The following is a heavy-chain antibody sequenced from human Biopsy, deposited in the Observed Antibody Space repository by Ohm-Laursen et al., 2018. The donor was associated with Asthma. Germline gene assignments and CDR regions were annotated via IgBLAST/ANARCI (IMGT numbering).Heavy chain of an antibody. J-gene: IGHJ4*02. CDR2: IYYSGST. V-gene: IGHV4-39*01. Sequence: SDTLSLTCDVYGGSFSYYWNWIRRPPGKGLEFIGTIYYSGSTYYNPSLKSRVTLSVDASKNQFSLKLTSVTAADTAVYYCVSPPGYWGQGTRVTVSP. CDR3: VSPPGY. CDR1: GGSFSYY.